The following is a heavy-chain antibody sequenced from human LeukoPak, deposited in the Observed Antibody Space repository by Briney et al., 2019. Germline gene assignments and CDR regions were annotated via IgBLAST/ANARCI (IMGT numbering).Heavy chain of an antibody. Sequence: GGSLRLSCAASGFTFSSYEMNWVRQAPGKGLEWVSYISSSGSTIYYADSVKGRFTISRDNAKNSLYLQMNSLRAEDTAVYYCARVGGITMVRGVNTDDYWGQGTLVTVSS. CDR2: ISSSGSTI. CDR3: ARVGGITMVRGVNTDDY. J-gene: IGHJ4*02. V-gene: IGHV3-48*03. D-gene: IGHD3-10*01. CDR1: GFTFSSYE.